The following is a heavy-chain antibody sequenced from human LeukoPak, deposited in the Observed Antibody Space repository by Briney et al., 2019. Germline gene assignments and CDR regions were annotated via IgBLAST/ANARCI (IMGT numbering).Heavy chain of an antibody. Sequence: GGSLGLSCAVSGFTVSENYMSWVRQAPGKGLEWVSTIYSGGLAYYADPVKGKFTISRDNSKNTLYLQMSSLRAEDTAVYYCVRDRWPGLGDFWGQGTTVTVSS. CDR3: VRDRWPGLGDF. V-gene: IGHV3-66*01. CDR1: GFTVSENY. CDR2: IYSGGLA. J-gene: IGHJ6*02. D-gene: IGHD6-19*01.